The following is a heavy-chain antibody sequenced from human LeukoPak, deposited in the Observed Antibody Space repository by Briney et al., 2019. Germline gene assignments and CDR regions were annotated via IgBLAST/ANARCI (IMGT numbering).Heavy chain of an antibody. D-gene: IGHD3-22*01. CDR2: ISSSSYI. CDR1: GFSLSTYW. V-gene: IGHV3-21*01. Sequence: GGSLRLSCEASGFSLSTYWMTWVRQPPGKGLEWVSSISSSSYIYYADSVTGRFTISRDNAKNSLYLQMNSLRAEDTAVYYCAAMIVVVKGLDYWGEGTLVTVSS. J-gene: IGHJ4*02. CDR3: AAMIVVVKGLDY.